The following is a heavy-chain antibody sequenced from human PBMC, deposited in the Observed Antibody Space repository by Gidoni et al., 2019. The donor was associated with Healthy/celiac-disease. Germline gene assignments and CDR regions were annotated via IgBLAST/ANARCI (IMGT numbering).Heavy chain of an antibody. CDR1: CGSTSSIHW. CDR3: AMRSPNNYYDSRES. J-gene: IGHJ4*02. V-gene: IGHV4-4*02. Sequence: QAQLQESGPGLVKPSGTLSLTSTVSCGSTSSIHWCSWVRQPPGKGLEWIGEIYHSRSTNYHPALKIRVTISVDKSKNQFSLKLSSVTAADTAVYYCAMRSPNNYYDSRESWGQGTLVTVSS. CDR2: IYHSRST. D-gene: IGHD3-22*01.